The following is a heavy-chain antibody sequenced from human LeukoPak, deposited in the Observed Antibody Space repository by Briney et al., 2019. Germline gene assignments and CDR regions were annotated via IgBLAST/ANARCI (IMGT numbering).Heavy chain of an antibody. Sequence: LRLSCAASGFTFSSYNMNWVRQAPGKGLEWIGYIYYSGSTYYNPSLKSRVTISVDTSKNQFSLKLSSVTAADTAVYYCARDRGVYYYDSSGYPSGFDYWGQGTLVTVSA. J-gene: IGHJ4*02. V-gene: IGHV4-31*02. CDR2: IYYSGST. CDR1: GFTFSSYN. D-gene: IGHD3-22*01. CDR3: ARDRGVYYYDSSGYPSGFDY.